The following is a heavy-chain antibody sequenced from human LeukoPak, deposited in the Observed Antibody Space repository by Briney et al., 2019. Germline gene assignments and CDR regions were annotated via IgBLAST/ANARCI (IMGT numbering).Heavy chain of an antibody. Sequence: SSETLSLTCTVSGYSISSGYYWGWIRQPPGKGLEWIGSIYHSGSTYYNPSLKSRVTISVDTSKNQFSLKLSSVTAADTAVYYCARERTHSSSWYYRWSLDYWGQGTLVTVSS. CDR1: GYSISSGYY. V-gene: IGHV4-38-2*02. CDR2: IYHSGST. CDR3: ARERTHSSSWYYRWSLDY. D-gene: IGHD6-13*01. J-gene: IGHJ4*02.